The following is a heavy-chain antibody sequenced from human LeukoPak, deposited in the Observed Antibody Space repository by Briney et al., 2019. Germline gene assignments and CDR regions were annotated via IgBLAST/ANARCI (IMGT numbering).Heavy chain of an antibody. J-gene: IGHJ4*02. D-gene: IGHD4-17*01. V-gene: IGHV3-7*01. Sequence: AGGSLRLSCAASGFTFSSYWMSWVRQAPGKGLEWVANIKQDGSEKYYVDSVKGRFTISRDNAKNSLYLQMNSLRAEDTAVYYCARGGRHTVTYDFDYWGQGTLVTVSS. CDR2: IKQDGSEK. CDR3: ARGGRHTVTYDFDY. CDR1: GFTFSSYW.